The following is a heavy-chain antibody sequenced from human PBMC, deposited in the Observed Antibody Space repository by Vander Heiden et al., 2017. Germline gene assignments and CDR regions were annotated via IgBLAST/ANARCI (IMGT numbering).Heavy chain of an antibody. CDR1: GGSISRYS. Sequence: QVQLQESGPGLVKPSEPLSLTCTVSGGSISRYSWSWIRQPAGKGLEWIGRIYTSGSTNYNPSLKSRVTMSVDTSKNQFSLKLSSVTAADTAVYYCARDLLSCSSTSCYSVVDYWGQGTLVTVSS. CDR2: IYTSGST. D-gene: IGHD2-2*01. V-gene: IGHV4-4*07. CDR3: ARDLLSCSSTSCYSVVDY. J-gene: IGHJ4*02.